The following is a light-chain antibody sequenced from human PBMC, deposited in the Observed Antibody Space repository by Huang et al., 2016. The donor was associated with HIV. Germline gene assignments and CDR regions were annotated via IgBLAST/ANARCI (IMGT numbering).Light chain of an antibody. CDR1: QSVSSY. Sequence: EIVLTQSPATLSLSPGERATLSCRASQSVSSYLAWCQQKPGQAPRLLIYDASNRATGTPARFSGSGSGTDFTLTISSLEAEDFAVYYCQQHRNWPITFGQGTRLEIK. V-gene: IGKV3-11*01. J-gene: IGKJ5*01. CDR3: QQHRNWPIT. CDR2: DAS.